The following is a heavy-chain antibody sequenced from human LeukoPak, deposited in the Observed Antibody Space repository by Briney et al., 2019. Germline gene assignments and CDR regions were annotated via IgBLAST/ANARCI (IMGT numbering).Heavy chain of an antibody. D-gene: IGHD6-19*01. CDR3: TTDTSPGQWLVRDDDY. CDR1: GFTFSNAW. J-gene: IGHJ4*02. Sequence: GGSLRLSCAASGFTFSNAWMSWVRQAPGKGLEWVGRIKSKTDGGTTDYAAPVKGRFTISRDDSKNTLYLQMNSLKTEDTAVYYCTTDTSPGQWLVRDDDYWGQGTLVTVSS. CDR2: IKSKTDGGTT. V-gene: IGHV3-15*01.